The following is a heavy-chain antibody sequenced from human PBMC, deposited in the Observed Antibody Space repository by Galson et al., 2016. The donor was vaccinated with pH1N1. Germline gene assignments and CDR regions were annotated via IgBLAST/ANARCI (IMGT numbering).Heavy chain of an antibody. J-gene: IGHJ5*02. CDR2: LKSDGTSA. Sequence: SLRLSCAASEFIFSNKWTHWLRHSAGKGLEWLSVLKSDGTSARYADSVKGRFTTSRDNAKNTLYLQMNSLRVEDTSVYYCIREMSWGQGVLVTVSS. V-gene: IGHV3-74*01. CDR1: EFIFSNKW. CDR3: IREMS.